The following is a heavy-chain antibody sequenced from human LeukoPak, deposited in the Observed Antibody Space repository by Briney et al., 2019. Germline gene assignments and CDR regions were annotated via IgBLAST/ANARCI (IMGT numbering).Heavy chain of an antibody. CDR2: ISYDGSNK. J-gene: IGHJ6*04. CDR1: GFTFSSYA. CDR3: ARDAAAGAYYYYGMDV. D-gene: IGHD6-13*01. Sequence: PGGSLRLSCAASGFTFSSYAMHWVRQAPGKGLEWVAGISYDGSNKYYADSVKGRFTISRDNSKNTLYLQMNSLRAEDTAVYYCARDAAAGAYYYYGMDVWGKGTTVTVSS. V-gene: IGHV3-30*04.